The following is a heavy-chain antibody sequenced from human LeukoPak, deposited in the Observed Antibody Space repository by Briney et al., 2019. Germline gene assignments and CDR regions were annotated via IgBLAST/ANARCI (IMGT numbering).Heavy chain of an antibody. J-gene: IGHJ6*02. CDR2: IYYSGST. D-gene: IGHD6-13*01. V-gene: IGHV4-61*01. CDR3: ARLSGIAAAGTFGYYYYYGMDV. CDR1: GGSVSSGSYY. Sequence: PSETLSLTCTVSGGSVSSGSYYWSWIRQPPGKGLEWIGYIYYSGSTNYNPSLKSRVTISVDTSKNQFSLKLSSVTAADTAVYYCARLSGIAAAGTFGYYYYYGMDVWGQGTTVTVSS.